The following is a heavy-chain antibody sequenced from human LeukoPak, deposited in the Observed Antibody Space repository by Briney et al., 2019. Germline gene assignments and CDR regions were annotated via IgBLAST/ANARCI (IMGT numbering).Heavy chain of an antibody. CDR1: GGSISSYY. D-gene: IGHD3-22*01. Sequence: SETLSLTCTVSGGSISSYYWSWIRQPPGKGLEWIGYIYYSGSTNYNPSLKSRVTISVDTSKNQFSLKLSSVTAADTAVYYCASSPPDYYDSSGYPVVDYWGQGTLVTVSS. J-gene: IGHJ4*02. V-gene: IGHV4-59*08. CDR2: IYYSGST. CDR3: ASSPPDYYDSSGYPVVDY.